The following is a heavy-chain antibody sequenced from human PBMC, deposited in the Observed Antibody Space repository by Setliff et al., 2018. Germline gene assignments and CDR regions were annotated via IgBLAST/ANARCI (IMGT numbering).Heavy chain of an antibody. CDR1: GGSFNSANYY. D-gene: IGHD3-9*01. J-gene: IGHJ3*02. Sequence: SETLSLTCTVSGGSFNSANYYWNWIRQPPGKGLEWIGFIFSSGTTSYNPSLMSRVFMSIDTSQNQVSLRLSSVTAADTAVYYCVRGANDTLTTYALDIWGEGTMVTVSS. CDR2: IFSSGTT. CDR3: VRGANDTLTTYALDI. V-gene: IGHV4-30-4*08.